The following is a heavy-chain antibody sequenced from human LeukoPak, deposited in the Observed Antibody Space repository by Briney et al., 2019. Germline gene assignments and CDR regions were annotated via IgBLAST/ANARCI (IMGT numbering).Heavy chain of an antibody. V-gene: IGHV1-2*02. CDR3: ARDCSSTSCRFDY. CDR1: GYTFTSYY. J-gene: IGHJ4*02. CDR2: INPNSGGT. D-gene: IGHD2-2*01. Sequence: ASVKVSCKASGYTFTSYYMHWVRQAPGQGLEWMGWINPNSGGTNYAQKFQGRVTMTRDTSISTAYMELSRLRSDDTAVYYCARDCSSTSCRFDYWGQGTLVTVSS.